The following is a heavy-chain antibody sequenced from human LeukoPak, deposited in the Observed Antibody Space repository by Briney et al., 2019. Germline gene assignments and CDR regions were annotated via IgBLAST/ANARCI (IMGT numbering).Heavy chain of an antibody. CDR1: GFTFSSYG. CDR2: ISYDGSNK. J-gene: IGHJ4*02. Sequence: PERSLRLSCAASGFTFSSYGMHWVRQAPGKGLEWVAVISYDGSNKYYADSVKGRFTISRDNSKNTLYLQMNSLRAEDTAVYYCAKDRITMVRGVVDYWGQGTLVTVSS. D-gene: IGHD3-10*01. V-gene: IGHV3-30*18. CDR3: AKDRITMVRGVVDY.